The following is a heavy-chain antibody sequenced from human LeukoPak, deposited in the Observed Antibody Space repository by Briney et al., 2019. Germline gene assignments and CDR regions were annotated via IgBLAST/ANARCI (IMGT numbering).Heavy chain of an antibody. CDR1: GFTFSSYW. D-gene: IGHD3-16*01. J-gene: IGHJ6*02. V-gene: IGHV3-7*03. CDR3: ARGGGLDV. Sequence: GGSLRLSCTASGFTFSSYWMNWARQAPGKGLEWVASINHNGNVNYYVDSVKGRFTISRDNAKNSLYLQMSNLRAEDTAVYFCARGGGLDVWGQGATVTVSS. CDR2: INHNGNVN.